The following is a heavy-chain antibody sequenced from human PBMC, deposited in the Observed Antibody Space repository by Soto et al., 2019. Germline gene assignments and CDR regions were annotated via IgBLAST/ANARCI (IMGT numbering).Heavy chain of an antibody. CDR1: GFTFSRYW. Sequence: EVQLVESGGDLVQPGGVLRLSFAASGFTFSRYWIGWVRQSPGKGLEWVASMNQHGSDIQYVDSVRGRFTISRDNARNLLYLQMNNLRVEDTAIYYCATDTYCPATCYRGHGNWGQGTLVTVSS. CDR3: ATDTYCPATCYRGHGN. J-gene: IGHJ4*02. D-gene: IGHD2-8*02. V-gene: IGHV3-7*03. CDR2: MNQHGSDI.